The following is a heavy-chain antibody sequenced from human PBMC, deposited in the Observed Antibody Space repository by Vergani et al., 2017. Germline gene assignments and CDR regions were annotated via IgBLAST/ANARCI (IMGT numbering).Heavy chain of an antibody. J-gene: IGHJ4*02. CDR2: IYYSGST. Sequence: QVQLEESGPGLVKPSETLSLTCTVSNDSVSNTFYYWGWIRQTPGKGLEWIGSIYYSGSTNYNPSLKSRVTISVDTSKNQFSLRLNSLTAADTAVYYCARRSGIVYDIFSGTQYFFDFWGQGTLVTVSS. V-gene: IGHV4-39*07. CDR1: NDSVSNTFYY. CDR3: ARRSGIVYDIFSGTQYFFDF. D-gene: IGHD3-9*01.